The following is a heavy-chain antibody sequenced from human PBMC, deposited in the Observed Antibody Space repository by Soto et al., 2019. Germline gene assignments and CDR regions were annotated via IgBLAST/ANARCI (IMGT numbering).Heavy chain of an antibody. CDR1: GFTFISYS. CDR3: ARDFDGSGSFYYFDY. J-gene: IGHJ4*02. D-gene: IGHD3-10*01. CDR2: ISSSSSTI. V-gene: IGHV3-48*01. Sequence: GGFLRLSCAASGFTFISYSMNWVRQAPGKGLEWVSYISSSSSTIYYADSVKGRFTISRDNAKNSLYLQMNSLRAEDTAVYYCARDFDGSGSFYYFDYWGQGTLVTVSS.